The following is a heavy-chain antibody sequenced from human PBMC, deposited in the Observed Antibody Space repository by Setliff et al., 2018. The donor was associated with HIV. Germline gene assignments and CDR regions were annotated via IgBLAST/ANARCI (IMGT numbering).Heavy chain of an antibody. D-gene: IGHD2-2*01. J-gene: IGHJ5*02. V-gene: IGHV1-3*01. CDR1: GGSFSSYA. CDR2: INSDNGNT. CDR3: ARGGAREYQLLYNYFDP. Sequence: ASVKVSCKASGGSFSSYAINWVRQAPGQRLEWMGWINSDNGNTKFSQKFQGRLTITADTTASTAYMVLSSLTSEDTAVYYCARGGAREYQLLYNYFDPWGQGTLVTVSS.